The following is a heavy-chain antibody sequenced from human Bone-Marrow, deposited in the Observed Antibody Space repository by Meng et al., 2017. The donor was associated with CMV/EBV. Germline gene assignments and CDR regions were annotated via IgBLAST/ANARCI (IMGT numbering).Heavy chain of an antibody. Sequence: GESLKISCRGSGYSFTNYWVGWVRQMPGKGLEWMGIIYPGDSDTIYSPSFQGQVTIPADKSISTPDVQWSSLKASDTAMYYCATSRMRAFAIWGQGPRVPVSS. V-gene: IGHV5-51*01. J-gene: IGHJ3*02. CDR1: GYSFTNYW. CDR2: IYPGDSDT. CDR3: ATSRMRAFAI.